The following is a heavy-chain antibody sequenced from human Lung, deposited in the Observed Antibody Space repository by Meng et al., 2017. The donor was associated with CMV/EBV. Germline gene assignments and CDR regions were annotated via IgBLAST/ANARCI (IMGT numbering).Heavy chain of an antibody. CDR3: ASGTPGRSYCDY. D-gene: IGHD2-15*01. Sequence: VPLLQYGPGGKKPGASVGVSCKASGYTFGSYGICWVRQAPGQGLEWMGWFVNYVDTYPAPKFQGRVTMTTDTHTNTAFMELRSLTSDDTAVYYCASGTPGRSYCDYWGQGTLVTVSS. CDR2: FVNYVDT. V-gene: IGHV1-18*01. J-gene: IGHJ4*02. CDR1: GYTFGSYG.